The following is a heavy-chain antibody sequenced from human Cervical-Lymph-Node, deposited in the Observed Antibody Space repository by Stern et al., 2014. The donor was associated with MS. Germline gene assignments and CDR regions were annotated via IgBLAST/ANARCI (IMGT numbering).Heavy chain of an antibody. CDR3: ARANYDFWSGYPDFHYYGMDV. CDR2: ISYGGSNK. J-gene: IGHJ6*02. CDR1: GFPFSRYA. Sequence: VQLVESGGGVVQPGRSLRLSCAASGFPFSRYAMHWVRPAPGQGLEWVAVISYGGSNKYYADSVKGRFTISRDNTKNTLYLQMNSLRAEDTAVYYCARANYDFWSGYPDFHYYGMDVWGQGTTVTVSS. V-gene: IGHV3-30-3*01. D-gene: IGHD3-3*01.